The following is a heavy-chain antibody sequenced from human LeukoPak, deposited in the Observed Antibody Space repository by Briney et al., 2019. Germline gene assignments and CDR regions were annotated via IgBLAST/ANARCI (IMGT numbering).Heavy chain of an antibody. CDR1: GFTFSSYG. CDR3: AKDLGYCSSTSCQTGIYYGMDV. V-gene: IGHV3-30*18. J-gene: IGHJ6*02. CDR2: ISYDGSNK. D-gene: IGHD2-2*01. Sequence: GGSLRLSCAASGFTFSSYGMHWVRQAPGKGLEWVAVISYDGSNKYYADSVKGRFTISRDNSKNTLYLQMNSLRAEDTAVYYCAKDLGYCSSTSCQTGIYYGMDVWGQGTTVTVSS.